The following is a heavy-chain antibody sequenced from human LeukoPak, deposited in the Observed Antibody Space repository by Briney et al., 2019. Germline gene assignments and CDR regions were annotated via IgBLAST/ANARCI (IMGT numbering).Heavy chain of an antibody. CDR2: ISYDGSNK. V-gene: IGHV3-30*18. CDR3: AKDRGDYYDSSGHD. D-gene: IGHD3-22*01. CDR1: GSTFSSYG. J-gene: IGHJ1*01. Sequence: GRSLRLSCAASGSTFSSYGMHWVRQAPGKGLEWVAVISYDGSNKYYADSVKGRFTISRDNSKNTLYLQMNSLRAEDTAVYYCAKDRGDYYDSSGHDWGQGTLVTVSS.